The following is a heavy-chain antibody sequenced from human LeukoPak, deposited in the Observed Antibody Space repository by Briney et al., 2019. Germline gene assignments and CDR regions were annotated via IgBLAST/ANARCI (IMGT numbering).Heavy chain of an antibody. CDR1: GGSISSYY. CDR3: ARDRCSGGSCYWFDP. Sequence: SETLSLTCTVSGGSISSYYWSWIRQPPGKGLEWIGYIYYSGSTNYNPSLKSRVTISVDTSKNQFSLKLSSVTAADTAVYYCARDRCSGGSCYWFDPWGQGTLVTVSS. CDR2: IYYSGST. J-gene: IGHJ5*02. D-gene: IGHD2-15*01. V-gene: IGHV4-59*01.